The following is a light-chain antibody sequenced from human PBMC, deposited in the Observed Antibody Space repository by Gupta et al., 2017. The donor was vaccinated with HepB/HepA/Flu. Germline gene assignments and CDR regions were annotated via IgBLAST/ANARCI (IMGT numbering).Light chain of an antibody. CDR2: AAS. J-gene: IGKJ2*01. CDR1: QSISSY. V-gene: IGKV1-39*01. Sequence: SQMTQSPSSLSASVGDRVTITCRASQSISSYLNWYQQKPGKAPNLLIYAASNLQSGAPSRFSGGGYGTDFTLTISSLQPEDFATYYCQQSHSLPQTFGQGTKLEIK. CDR3: QQSHSLPQT.